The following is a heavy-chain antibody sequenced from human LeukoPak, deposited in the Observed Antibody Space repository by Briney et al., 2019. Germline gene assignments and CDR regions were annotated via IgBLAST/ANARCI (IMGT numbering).Heavy chain of an antibody. CDR1: GFTFSSYG. D-gene: IGHD6-6*01. Sequence: GGSLRLSCAASGFTFSSYGMHWVRQAPGKGLEWVAVIWYDGSNKYYADSVKGRFTISRDNSKNTLYLQMNSLRAEDTAVYYCAPLGDYSSSPGYWGQGTLVTVSS. CDR3: APLGDYSSSPGY. CDR2: IWYDGSNK. J-gene: IGHJ4*02. V-gene: IGHV3-30*02.